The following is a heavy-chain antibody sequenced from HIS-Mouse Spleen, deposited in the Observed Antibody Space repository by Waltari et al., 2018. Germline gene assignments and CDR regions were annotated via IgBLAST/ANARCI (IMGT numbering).Heavy chain of an antibody. CDR1: GFTFSSYA. Sequence: EVQLLESGGGLVQPGGSLRLSCAASGFTFSSYAMSWVRQAPGKGLRGLSVIGGSGGSTYSADSVKGRCTISRDNSKNTLYLQMNSLRAEDTAVYYCAKDRQWLVRIYFDYWGQGTLVTVSS. CDR3: AKDRQWLVRIYFDY. CDR2: IGGSGGST. D-gene: IGHD6-19*01. V-gene: IGHV3-23*01. J-gene: IGHJ4*02.